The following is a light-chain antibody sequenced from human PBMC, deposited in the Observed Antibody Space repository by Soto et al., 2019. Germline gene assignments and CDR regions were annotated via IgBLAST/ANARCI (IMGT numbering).Light chain of an antibody. CDR3: LQHNSYPWT. Sequence: DIQMTQSPSSLSASVVDRVTITCRASQGIRIDLGWYQQKPGKAPKRLIYDASSLQSGVPSRFRGSGSGTEFTLTISSLQPEDFATYYCLQHNSYPWTFGQGTKVEIK. V-gene: IGKV1-17*01. J-gene: IGKJ1*01. CDR1: QGIRID. CDR2: DAS.